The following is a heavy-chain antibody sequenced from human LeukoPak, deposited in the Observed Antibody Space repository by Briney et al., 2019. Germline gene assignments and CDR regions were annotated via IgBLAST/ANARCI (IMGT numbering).Heavy chain of an antibody. V-gene: IGHV1-2*02. Sequence: GASVKVSCEASGYTFTGYYMHWVRQAPGQGLEWMGWINPNSGGTNYAQKFQGRVTMTRDTSISTAYMELSRLRSDDTAVYYCARADYYDSSGPTGNWGQGTLVTVSS. CDR2: INPNSGGT. CDR3: ARADYYDSSGPTGN. D-gene: IGHD3-22*01. J-gene: IGHJ4*02. CDR1: GYTFTGYY.